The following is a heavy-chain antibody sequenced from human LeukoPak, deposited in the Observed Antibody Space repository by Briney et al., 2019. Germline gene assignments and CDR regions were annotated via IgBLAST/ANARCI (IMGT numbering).Heavy chain of an antibody. CDR1: GYTFTSYY. Sequence: ASVKVSCKASGYTFTSYYMHWVRQAPGQGLEWMGIINPSGGSTSYAQKFQGRVTMTRDTSTSTAYMELSRLRSDDTAVYYCARRRGKNSSSYNWFDPWGQGTLVTVSS. J-gene: IGHJ5*02. D-gene: IGHD6-6*01. CDR3: ARRRGKNSSSYNWFDP. V-gene: IGHV1-46*01. CDR2: INPSGGST.